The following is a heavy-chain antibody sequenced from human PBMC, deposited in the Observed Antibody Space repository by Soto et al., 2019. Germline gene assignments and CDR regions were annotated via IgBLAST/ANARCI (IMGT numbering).Heavy chain of an antibody. CDR3: ARVGDIVVVPAAENLLDP. V-gene: IGHV1-18*01. Sequence: ASVKVSCKASGYTFTSYGISWVRQAPGQGLEWMGWISAYNGNTNYAQKLQGRVTMTTDTSTSTAYMELRSLRSDDTAVYYCARVGDIVVVPAAENLLDPWGQGTLVTVSS. D-gene: IGHD2-2*01. J-gene: IGHJ5*02. CDR2: ISAYNGNT. CDR1: GYTFTSYG.